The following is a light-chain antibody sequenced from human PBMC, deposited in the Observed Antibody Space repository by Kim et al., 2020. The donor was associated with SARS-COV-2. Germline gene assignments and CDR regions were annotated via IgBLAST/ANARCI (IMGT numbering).Light chain of an antibody. Sequence: VSPGERATLSCRASQSVGGNLAWYQQKPGQAPRLLIYGASTRATGIPARFSGSGSGTEFTLTIRSLQSEDFAVYYCHQNNNWPLTFGGGTKVDIK. CDR1: QSVGGN. CDR3: HQNNNWPLT. V-gene: IGKV3-15*01. CDR2: GAS. J-gene: IGKJ4*01.